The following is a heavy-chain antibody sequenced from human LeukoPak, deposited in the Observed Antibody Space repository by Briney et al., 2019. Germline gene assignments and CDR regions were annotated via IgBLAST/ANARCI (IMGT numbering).Heavy chain of an antibody. CDR1: GYTFTGYY. V-gene: IGHV1-2*02. Sequence: ASVKVSCKASGYTFTGYYMHWVRQAPGPGLERRGWIKLNNGGTNYAQKFQGRVTMTRDTSISTAYMELSRLRSDDTAVYYCARVSRRYYVFWSGAGYYFDYWGQGTLVTVSS. CDR2: IKLNNGGT. J-gene: IGHJ4*02. D-gene: IGHD3-3*01. CDR3: ARVSRRYYVFWSGAGYYFDY.